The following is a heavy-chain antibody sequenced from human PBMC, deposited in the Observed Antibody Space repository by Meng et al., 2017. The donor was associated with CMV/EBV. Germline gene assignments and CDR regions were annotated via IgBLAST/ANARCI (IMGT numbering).Heavy chain of an antibody. CDR2: INPSGGST. CDR3: ARGSRVGIAAAGTATRLYYFDY. J-gene: IGHJ4*02. V-gene: IGHV1-46*01. D-gene: IGHD6-13*01. CDR1: GYTFTSYY. Sequence: ASVKVSCKASGYTFTSYYMHWVRQAPGQGLEWMGIINPSGGSTSYAQKFQGRVTMTRDTSTSTVYMELSSLRSEDTAVYYCARGSRVGIAAAGTATRLYYFDYWGQGTLVTVSS.